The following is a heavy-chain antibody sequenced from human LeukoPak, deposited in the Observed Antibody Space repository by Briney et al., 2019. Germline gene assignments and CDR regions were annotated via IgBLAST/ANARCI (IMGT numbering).Heavy chain of an antibody. CDR2: MNPKTGNT. J-gene: IGHJ4*02. Sequence: ASVKVSCKASGYTLSSYDINWVRQAAGQGLEWMGWMNPKTGNTGFSQKFQGRVTITRDTSISTAYMELSRLTSEDTGVYYCTRGLPRDGLVVIAAANEYWGQGSLVTVSS. CDR3: TRGLPRDGLVVIAAANEY. V-gene: IGHV1-8*03. D-gene: IGHD2-2*01. CDR1: GYTLSSYD.